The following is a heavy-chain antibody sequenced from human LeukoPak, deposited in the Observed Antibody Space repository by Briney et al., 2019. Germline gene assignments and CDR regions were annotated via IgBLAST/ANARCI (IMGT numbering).Heavy chain of an antibody. CDR1: GGTFNNYA. CDR3: ARSGSYPNYYFDY. V-gene: IGHV1-69*05. CDR2: IIPIFATA. D-gene: IGHD1-26*01. J-gene: IGHJ4*02. Sequence: SVKVSCQASGGTFNNYAISWVRQAPGQGLEWMGRIIPIFATADYAQKFQGRVTVTTDESTSTAYMELSRLRSEDTAVYYCARSGSYPNYYFDYWGQGTLVTVSS.